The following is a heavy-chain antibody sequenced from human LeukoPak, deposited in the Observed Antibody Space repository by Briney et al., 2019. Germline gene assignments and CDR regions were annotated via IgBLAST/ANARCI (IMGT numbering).Heavy chain of an antibody. J-gene: IGHJ4*02. Sequence: PSETLSLTCTVSGGSISYYYWSWIRQSPGKGLEWIGYIYYNGSTNYNPSLRSRVTISVDMSKNQFSLKVTSVTAADTAIYYCARKGGHFDYWGQGTLVTVSS. CDR1: GGSISYYY. V-gene: IGHV4-59*01. D-gene: IGHD2-15*01. CDR3: ARKGGHFDY. CDR2: IYYNGST.